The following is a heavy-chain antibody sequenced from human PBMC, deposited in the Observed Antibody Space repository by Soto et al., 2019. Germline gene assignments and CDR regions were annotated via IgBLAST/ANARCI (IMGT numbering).Heavy chain of an antibody. CDR3: TKDAIMVSSSFNYFDF. Sequence: GGSLRLSCVVSGFIPSSYAMSWVRQAPGKGLEWVSGISGSGGATSYADSVKGRFTISRDNSKNTLYLQMNSLSAEDTAIYYCTKDAIMVSSSFNYFDFWGQGALVTVSS. V-gene: IGHV3-23*01. CDR1: GFIPSSYA. J-gene: IGHJ4*02. D-gene: IGHD6-13*01. CDR2: ISGSGGAT.